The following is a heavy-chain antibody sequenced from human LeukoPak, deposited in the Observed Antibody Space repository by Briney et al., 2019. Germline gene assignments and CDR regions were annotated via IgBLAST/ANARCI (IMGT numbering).Heavy chain of an antibody. CDR1: GLSFSSLW. J-gene: IGHJ4*02. D-gene: IGHD3-10*01. CDR3: ATDSYVSGSYYRLFY. Sequence: GGSLRLSCVASGLSFSSLWMSWVRQAPGKGLEWVANIKEDGSEKYYVDSVKGRFTISRDNAKNTLYLQMNNLRAEDTAIYYCATDSYVSGSYYRLFYWGQGTLVTVSS. CDR2: IKEDGSEK. V-gene: IGHV3-7*01.